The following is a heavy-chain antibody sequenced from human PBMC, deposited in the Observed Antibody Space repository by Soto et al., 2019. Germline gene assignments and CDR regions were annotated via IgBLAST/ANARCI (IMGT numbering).Heavy chain of an antibody. J-gene: IGHJ4*02. V-gene: IGHV1-69*06. CDR2: TIPAFGTA. CDR1: GAGDTFSNYG. D-gene: IGHD1-1*01. CDR3: WRHDKTALPPLDS. Sequence: QVHLVQSGAEVKSPGSAVKVSCKVSGAGDTFSNYGLNWMRQAPGQGLEWMGGTIPAFGTANYAQKFQGRVTITADTSTHTAYMELSSLRSDDTAVYYCWRHDKTALPPLDSWGQGTLVSVSS.